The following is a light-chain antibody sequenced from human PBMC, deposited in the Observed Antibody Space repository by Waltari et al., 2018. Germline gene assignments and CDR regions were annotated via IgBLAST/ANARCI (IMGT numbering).Light chain of an antibody. V-gene: IGKV1-8*01. Sequence: AIRMTQSPSSLSASTGDKITITCRASQDIRSYLGWYQQKPGKAPKLLVYAATSLQTGVPSRFSASGSGTDFSLTISNLQSEDFAIYHCQQYYSYPRTFGQGTKVEVK. CDR2: AAT. J-gene: IGKJ1*01. CDR1: QDIRSY. CDR3: QQYYSYPRT.